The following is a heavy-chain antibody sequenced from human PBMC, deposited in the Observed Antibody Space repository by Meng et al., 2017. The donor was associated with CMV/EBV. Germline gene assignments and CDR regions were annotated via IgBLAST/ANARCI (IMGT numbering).Heavy chain of an antibody. Sequence: GESLKISCAASGFTFSSYSMNWVRQAPGKGLEWVSSISSSSSYIYYADSVKGRFTISRDNAKNSLYLQMNSLRAEDTAVYYCARAPGSYYDYWGQGTLVTVS. J-gene: IGHJ4*02. CDR2: ISSSSSYI. V-gene: IGHV3-21*01. D-gene: IGHD1-26*01. CDR3: ARAPGSYYDY. CDR1: GFTFSSYS.